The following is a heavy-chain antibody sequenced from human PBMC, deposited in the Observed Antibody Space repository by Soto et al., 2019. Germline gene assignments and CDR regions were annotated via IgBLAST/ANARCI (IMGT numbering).Heavy chain of an antibody. D-gene: IGHD2-2*01. Sequence: PSETLSLTCTVSGGSISSSSYYWGWIRQPPGKGLELIGSIYYSGSTYYNPSLKSRVTISVDTSKNQFSLKLSSVTAADTAVYYCARHEDEYQLLPARNWFDPWGQGTLVTVSS. J-gene: IGHJ5*02. CDR2: IYYSGST. V-gene: IGHV4-39*01. CDR3: ARHEDEYQLLPARNWFDP. CDR1: GGSISSSSYY.